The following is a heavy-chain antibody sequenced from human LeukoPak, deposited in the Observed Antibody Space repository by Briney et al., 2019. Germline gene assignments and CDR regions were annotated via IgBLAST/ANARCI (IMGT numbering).Heavy chain of an antibody. V-gene: IGHV4-38-2*01. Sequence: NPSETLSLTCAVSDYSISSGYYWGRIRQPPGKGLEWIGSIHHGGSTYYSPSLKSRISISADTSKKQVSLKLSSVTAADTAVYYCARHPRVADAFDIWGQGTMVTVSS. CDR2: IHHGGST. J-gene: IGHJ3*02. CDR1: DYSISSGYY. CDR3: ARHPRVADAFDI. D-gene: IGHD3-3*01.